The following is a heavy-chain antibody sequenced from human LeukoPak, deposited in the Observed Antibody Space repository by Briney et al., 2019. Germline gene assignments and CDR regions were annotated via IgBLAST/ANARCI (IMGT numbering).Heavy chain of an antibody. CDR1: GYTFTNYC. V-gene: IGHV5-51*01. CDR2: IYPGDSDT. D-gene: IGHD3-3*01. J-gene: IGHJ4*02. Sequence: GESLTISCQASGYTFTNYCIGWVRQMPGKGLEWMGIIYPGDSDTNYSPSFQGHVTISADKSIATAYLQWNSLKASDTAIYYCARHLWSGNNWYPGYWGQGTLVTVSS. CDR3: ARHLWSGNNWYPGY.